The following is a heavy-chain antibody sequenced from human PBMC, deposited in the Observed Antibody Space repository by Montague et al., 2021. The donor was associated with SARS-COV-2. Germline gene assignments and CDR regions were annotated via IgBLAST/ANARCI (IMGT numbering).Heavy chain of an antibody. D-gene: IGHD3-22*01. CDR2: ISSSGGTT. V-gene: IGHV3-48*03. J-gene: IGHJ3*02. CDR3: ARESRITMLVVVITYAFDI. CDR1: GFTFSSYE. Sequence: SLRLSCTASGFTFSSYEMNWVRQAPGKGLEWVSYISSSGGTTFYADPVRGRFTISRDNAKNSLYLQMNSLRAEDTAFYYCARESRITMLVVVITYAFDIWGQGTMVTDSS.